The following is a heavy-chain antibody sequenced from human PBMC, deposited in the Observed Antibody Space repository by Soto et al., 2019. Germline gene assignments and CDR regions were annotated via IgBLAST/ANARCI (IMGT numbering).Heavy chain of an antibody. CDR1: VYALSALS. D-gene: IGHD5-12*01. CDR3: ATYLLRGAYNWFDP. Sequence: SVKVDWKVSVYALSALSMQWLRQAPGKGLEWMGGFDPEDGETIYAQKFQGRVTMTEDTSTDTAYMELSSLRSEDTAVYYCATYLLRGAYNWFDPWGQGTLVTVSS. J-gene: IGHJ5*02. V-gene: IGHV1-24*01. CDR2: FDPEDGET.